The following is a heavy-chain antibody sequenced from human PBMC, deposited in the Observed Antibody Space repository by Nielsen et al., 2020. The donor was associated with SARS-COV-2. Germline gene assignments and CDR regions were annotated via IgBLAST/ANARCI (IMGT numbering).Heavy chain of an antibody. CDR2: INPNSGGT. D-gene: IGHD1-26*01. CDR3: ATSGSYSSVSDY. Sequence: WVRQAPGQGLEWMGWINPNSGGTNYAQKFQGRVTMTRDTSISTAYMELSRLRSDDTAVYYCATSGSYSSVSDYWGQGTLVTVSS. J-gene: IGHJ4*02. V-gene: IGHV1-2*02.